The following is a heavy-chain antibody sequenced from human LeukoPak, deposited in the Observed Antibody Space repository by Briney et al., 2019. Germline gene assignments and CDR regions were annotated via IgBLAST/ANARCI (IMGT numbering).Heavy chain of an antibody. CDR2: IYYSGNT. J-gene: IGHJ4*02. CDR1: GGYFSGYY. D-gene: IGHD2-2*01. Sequence: PSETLSLTCAVYGGYFSGYYWGWIRQPPGKGLEWIGSIYYSGNTYYNPSLKSRVTIPVDTSKNQFSLKLSSVTAADTAVYYCARHRSEDCSSISCYARALDYWGQGTLVTVSS. CDR3: ARHRSEDCSSISCYARALDY. V-gene: IGHV4-39*01.